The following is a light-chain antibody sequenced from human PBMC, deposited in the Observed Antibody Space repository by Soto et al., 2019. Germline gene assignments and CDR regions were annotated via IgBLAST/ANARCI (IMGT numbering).Light chain of an antibody. J-gene: IGLJ2*01. CDR3: SSYTSSSTVV. CDR1: SSNIGAGYD. V-gene: IGLV1-40*01. CDR2: GNS. Sequence: QAVVTQPPSVSGAPGQRVTISCTGSSSNIGAGYDVHWYQQLPGTAPKLLIYGNSNRPSGVPDRFSGSKSGNTASLTISGLQAEDEADYYCSSYTSSSTVVFGGGTKLTVL.